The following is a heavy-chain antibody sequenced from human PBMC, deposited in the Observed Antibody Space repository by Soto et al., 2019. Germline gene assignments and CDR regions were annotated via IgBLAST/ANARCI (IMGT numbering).Heavy chain of an antibody. CDR1: GYSISSGYS. D-gene: IGHD6-13*01. CDR3: TRSLYSSSWYAGS. CDR2: VYHSGTT. V-gene: IGHV4-38-2*01. Sequence: SETLSLTCGVSGYSISSGYSWGWIRQPPGKGLEWIGSVYHSGTTYYNPSLKSRVTISLDTSKNQFSLRLTSVTAADTAMYFCTRSLYSSSWYAGSWGQGTLVTVSS. J-gene: IGHJ4*02.